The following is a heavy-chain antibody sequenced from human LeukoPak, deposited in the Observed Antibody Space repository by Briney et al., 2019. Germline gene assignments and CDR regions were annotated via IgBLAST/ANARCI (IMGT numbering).Heavy chain of an antibody. CDR2: IYTSGST. Sequence: SETLSLTCTVSGGSISSGSYYWSWIRQPAGKGLEWIGRIYTSGSTNYNRSLKSRVTISVDTSKNQFSLKLSSVTAADTAVYYCARGYDILTGYLDYWGQGTLVTVSS. V-gene: IGHV4-61*02. CDR1: GGSISSGSYY. CDR3: ARGYDILTGYLDY. J-gene: IGHJ4*02. D-gene: IGHD3-9*01.